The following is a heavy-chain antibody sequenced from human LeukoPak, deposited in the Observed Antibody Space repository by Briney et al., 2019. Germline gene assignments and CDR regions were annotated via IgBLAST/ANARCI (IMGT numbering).Heavy chain of an antibody. Sequence: SETLSLTCTVSGDSISNYYWSWIRQPPGKGLEWIGYIYYSGSTNYNPSLKSRVTVSVDTSKNQFSLKLSSVTAADTALYYCARGYGSGSHYFDYWGQGSLVTVSS. CDR3: ARGYGSGSHYFDY. D-gene: IGHD3-10*01. CDR2: IYYSGST. J-gene: IGHJ4*02. V-gene: IGHV4-59*01. CDR1: GDSISNYY.